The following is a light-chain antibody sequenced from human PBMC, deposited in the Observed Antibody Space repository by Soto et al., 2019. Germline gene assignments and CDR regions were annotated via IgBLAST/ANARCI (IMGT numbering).Light chain of an antibody. CDR1: QAIGSY. J-gene: IGKJ2*01. CDR2: AAS. Sequence: DIQMSQSPSSLSASVGDRVTITCRASQAIGSYLAWFQQRPGKVPKLLIYAASTLQSGVPSRFSGSGSGTDFTLTIRSLQPEDVATYYCQNSKGVPYTFGQGTKREI. CDR3: QNSKGVPYT. V-gene: IGKV1-27*01.